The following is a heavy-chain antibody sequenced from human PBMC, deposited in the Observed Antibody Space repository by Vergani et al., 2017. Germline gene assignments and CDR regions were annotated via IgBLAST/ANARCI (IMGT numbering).Heavy chain of an antibody. V-gene: IGHV4-34*01. CDR1: GGSFSGYY. CDR3: ARSTVTTYYYYYYGVDV. Sequence: QVQLQQWGAGLLKPSETLSLTCAVYGGSFSGYYWSWIRQPPGKGLEWIGEINHSGSTNYNPSLKSRVTISVDTSKNQFSLKLSSVTATDTAVYYCARSTVTTYYYYYYGVDVWGQGTTVTVSS. J-gene: IGHJ6*02. D-gene: IGHD4-17*01. CDR2: INHSGST.